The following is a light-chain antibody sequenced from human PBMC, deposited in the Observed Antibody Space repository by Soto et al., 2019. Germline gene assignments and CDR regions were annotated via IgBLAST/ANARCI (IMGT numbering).Light chain of an antibody. CDR2: DVS. Sequence: QSALTQPASVSVSPGQSITVSCTGTSSDVGFYDFVSWYQQHPGKAPKLMIYDVSNRPSGVSNRFSGSKSGNTASLTISGLQAEDEADYYCSSYTSSSTQVFGTGTKVTVL. CDR1: SSDVGFYDF. V-gene: IGLV2-14*01. J-gene: IGLJ1*01. CDR3: SSYTSSSTQV.